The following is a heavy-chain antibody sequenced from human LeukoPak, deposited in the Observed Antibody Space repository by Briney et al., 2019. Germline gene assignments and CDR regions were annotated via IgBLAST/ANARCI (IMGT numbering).Heavy chain of an antibody. Sequence: TASETLSLTCTVSGGSISSGGYYWSWIRQPPGKGLEWIGYIYHSGSTYYNPSLKSRVTISVDRSKNQFSLKLSSVTAADTAVYYCAREGDDSGSYHDAFDIWGQGTMVTVSS. J-gene: IGHJ3*02. V-gene: IGHV4-30-2*01. CDR2: IYHSGST. D-gene: IGHD1-26*01. CDR3: AREGDDSGSYHDAFDI. CDR1: GGSISSGGYY.